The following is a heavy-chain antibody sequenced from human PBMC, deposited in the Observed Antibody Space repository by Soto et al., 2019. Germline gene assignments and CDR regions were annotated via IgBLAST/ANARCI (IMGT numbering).Heavy chain of an antibody. Sequence: PGGSLRLSCAASGVTFSSHAMGWLRQAPGTGPEWVAFVDGSGYDTSYAESVKGRFTVSRDNSENSLFLHMSSLRAEDTGRYFCAKEVFAAAYAATSAFDLWGQGTLVTVSS. V-gene: IGHV3-23*01. CDR3: AKEVFAAAYAATSAFDL. J-gene: IGHJ4*02. CDR1: GVTFSSHA. D-gene: IGHD2-15*01. CDR2: VDGSGYDT.